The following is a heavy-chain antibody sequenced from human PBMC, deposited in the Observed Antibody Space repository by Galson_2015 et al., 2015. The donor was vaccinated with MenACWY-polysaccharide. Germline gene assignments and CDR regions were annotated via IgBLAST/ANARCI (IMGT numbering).Heavy chain of an antibody. CDR3: ARDSGIAGADDH. D-gene: IGHD6-13*01. CDR1: GFTFSNYA. Sequence: SLRLSCAASGFTFSNYAMTWVRQAPGKGLEWVSTISDSGGRTQYADSVKGRFTISRDNSKNTLYLQMNSLRAEDTAVYYCARDSGIAGADDHRGQGALVTVSS. V-gene: IGHV3-23*01. J-gene: IGHJ5*02. CDR2: ISDSGGRT.